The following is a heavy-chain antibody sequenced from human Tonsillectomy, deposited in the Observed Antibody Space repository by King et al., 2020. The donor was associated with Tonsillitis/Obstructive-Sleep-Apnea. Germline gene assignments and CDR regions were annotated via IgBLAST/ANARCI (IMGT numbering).Heavy chain of an antibody. D-gene: IGHD1-26*01. CDR2: INHSGST. CDR3: ARVSSWELRVFDY. J-gene: IGHJ4*02. CDR1: GGSFSGYY. Sequence: VQLQQWGAGLLKPSETLSLTCAVYGGSFSGYYWSWIRQPPGKGQEWIGEINHSGSTNYNPSLKSRVTISVDTSKNQFSLKLSSVTAADTAVYYCARVSSWELRVFDYWGQGTLVTVSS. V-gene: IGHV4-34*01.